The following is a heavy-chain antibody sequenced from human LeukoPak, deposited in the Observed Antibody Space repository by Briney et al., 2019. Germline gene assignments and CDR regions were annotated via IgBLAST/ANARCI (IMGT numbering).Heavy chain of an antibody. V-gene: IGHV1-3*03. J-gene: IGHJ4*02. CDR3: AREYSSGWYFFDY. Sequence: ASVQVSCKASGYTFTSYAMHWVRQAPGQRLEGMGWINAVNGNTKYSQEFQGRVTITMHTSASTAYMAVSSLRSEDRDGYYCAREYSSGWYFFDYWGQGTLVTVSS. D-gene: IGHD6-19*01. CDR2: INAVNGNT. CDR1: GYTFTSYA.